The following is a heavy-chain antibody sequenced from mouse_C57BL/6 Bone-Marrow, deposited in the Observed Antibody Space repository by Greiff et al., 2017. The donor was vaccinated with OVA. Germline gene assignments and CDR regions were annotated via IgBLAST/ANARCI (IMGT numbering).Heavy chain of an antibody. CDR3: AREGYYGSSPAWFAY. D-gene: IGHD1-1*01. CDR1: GYTFTSYW. Sequence: QVQLKQSGAELVKPGASVKMSCKASGYTFTSYWITWVKQRPGQGLEWIGDIYPGSGSTNYNEKFKSKATLTVDTSSSTAYMQLSSLTSEDSAVYYCAREGYYGSSPAWFAYWGQGTLVTVSA. CDR2: IYPGSGST. J-gene: IGHJ3*01. V-gene: IGHV1-55*01.